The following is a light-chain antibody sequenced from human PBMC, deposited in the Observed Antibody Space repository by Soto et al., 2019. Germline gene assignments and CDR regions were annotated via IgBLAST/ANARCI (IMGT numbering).Light chain of an antibody. CDR3: QQRSNWPLT. CDR1: QSVSGY. V-gene: IGKV3-11*01. J-gene: IGKJ4*01. Sequence: EIVLTQSPATLSLSPGGRATLSCRASQSVSGYLAWYQQKPGQAPRLLIYDTSNSATGIPARFSGSGSGADFTLTISSLEPEDFAVYYCQQRSNWPLTFGGGTKVEIK. CDR2: DTS.